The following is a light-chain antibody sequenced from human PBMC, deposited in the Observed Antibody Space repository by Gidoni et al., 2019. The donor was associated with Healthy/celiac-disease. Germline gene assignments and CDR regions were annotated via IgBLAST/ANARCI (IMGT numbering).Light chain of an antibody. J-gene: IGLJ2*01. Sequence: QAALTQPAYVSGSPGQSITISCTGTSSDVGGYNYVSWYQQHPGKAPTLMIYEVSNRHSGVSNRFSGSKSGNTASLTISGLHAEDEADYYCSSYTSSSTLVFGGGTKLTVL. CDR3: SSYTSSSTLV. CDR2: EVS. CDR1: SSDVGGYNY. V-gene: IGLV2-14*01.